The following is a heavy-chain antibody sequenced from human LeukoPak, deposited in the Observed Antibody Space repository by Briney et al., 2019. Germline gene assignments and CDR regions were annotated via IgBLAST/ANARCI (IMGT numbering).Heavy chain of an antibody. CDR1: GGSFSGYY. Sequence: PSETLSLTCAVYGGSFSGYYWSWIRQPPGKGLEWIGEINHSGSTNYNPTLKSRVTISVDTSKHQFSLKLSSVTAADTAVYYCARGRGCSSTSCYAHYYYYMDVWGKGTTVTVSS. D-gene: IGHD2-2*01. CDR2: INHSGST. V-gene: IGHV4-34*01. J-gene: IGHJ6*03. CDR3: ARGRGCSSTSCYAHYYYYMDV.